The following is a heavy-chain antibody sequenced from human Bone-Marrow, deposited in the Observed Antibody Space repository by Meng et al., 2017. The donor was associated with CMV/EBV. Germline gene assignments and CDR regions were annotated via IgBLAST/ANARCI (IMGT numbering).Heavy chain of an antibody. V-gene: IGHV3-7*01. CDR3: ARDRLAAADYGMDV. CDR1: GFTFSNAW. J-gene: IGHJ6*02. D-gene: IGHD6-13*01. CDR2: ISYDGSEK. Sequence: GGSLRLSCAASGFTFSNAWMSWVRQAPGKGLEWVAVISYDGSEKYYVDSVKGRFTISRDNAKNSLYLQMNSLRAEDTAVYYCARDRLAAADYGMDVWGQGTTVTVSS.